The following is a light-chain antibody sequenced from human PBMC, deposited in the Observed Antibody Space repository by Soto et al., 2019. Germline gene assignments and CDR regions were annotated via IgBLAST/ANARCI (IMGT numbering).Light chain of an antibody. CDR2: GAS. CDR3: QQYNNWPRT. V-gene: IGKV3-15*01. CDR1: QSVSSN. J-gene: IGKJ1*01. Sequence: DIVLTQSPDTLSLSPGERATLSCRASQSVSSNLAWYQQKPGQAPRLLIYGASTRATGIPARFSGSGSGTEFTLTISSLQSEDFAVYYCQQYNNWPRTFGQGTKVEIK.